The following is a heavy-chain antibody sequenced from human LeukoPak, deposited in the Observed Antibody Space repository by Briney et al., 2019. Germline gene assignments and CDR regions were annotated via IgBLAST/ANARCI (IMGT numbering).Heavy chain of an antibody. CDR2: IIPIFGTA. CDR3: ADAPYRAFQH. J-gene: IGHJ1*01. Sequence: GASVKVSCKASGGTFSSYAISWVRQTPGQGLEWMGGIIPIFGTANYAQKFQGRVTITADESTSTAYMELGSLRSEDTAVYYCADAPYRAFQHWGQGTLVTVSS. CDR1: GGTFSSYA. V-gene: IGHV1-69*01. D-gene: IGHD1-26*01.